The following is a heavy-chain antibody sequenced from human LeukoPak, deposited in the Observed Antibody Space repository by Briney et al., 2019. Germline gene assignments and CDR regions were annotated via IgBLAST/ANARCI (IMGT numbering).Heavy chain of an antibody. CDR1: GGSITSYN. V-gene: IGHV4-59*08. Sequence: PSETLSLTCTVSGGSITSYNWNWIRQPPGKGLEWSGYFSFNGSPDYNPSFKSRVTMSVDTSQGQFSLRLSSVTAADTAVYYCARFRGTSSWHQEVFDYWGQGAPVTVSS. CDR3: ARFRGTSSWHQEVFDY. CDR2: FSFNGSP. J-gene: IGHJ4*02. D-gene: IGHD2-15*01.